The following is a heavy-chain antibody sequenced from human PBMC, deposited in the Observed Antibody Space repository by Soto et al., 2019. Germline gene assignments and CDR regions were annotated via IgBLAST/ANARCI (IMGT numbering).Heavy chain of an antibody. CDR1: GFTFSSYG. V-gene: IGHV3-30*18. CDR3: AKGVGATSYFDY. D-gene: IGHD1-26*01. J-gene: IGHJ4*02. Sequence: QVQLVESGGGVVQPGRSLRLSCAASGFTFSSYGMHWVRQAPGKGLEWVAVISYDGSNKYYADSVKGRFAISRDNSKNTLYLQMNSLRAEVTAVYYCAKGVGATSYFDYWGQGTLVTVSS. CDR2: ISYDGSNK.